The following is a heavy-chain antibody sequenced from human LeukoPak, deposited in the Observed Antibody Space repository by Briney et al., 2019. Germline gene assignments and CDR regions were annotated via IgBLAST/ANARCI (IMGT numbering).Heavy chain of an antibody. V-gene: IGHV3-7*01. D-gene: IGHD3-22*01. J-gene: IGHJ4*02. CDR2: IKQDGSEK. CDR1: GFTFSSYW. Sequence: GGSLRLSCAASGFTFSSYWMSWVRQAPGKGLEWVASIKQDGSEKYYVDSVKGRFTISRDNAKNSLYLQMNSLRAEDTAVYYCARNFHRRLYDSSGYYPYWGQGTLVTVSS. CDR3: ARNFHRRLYDSSGYYPY.